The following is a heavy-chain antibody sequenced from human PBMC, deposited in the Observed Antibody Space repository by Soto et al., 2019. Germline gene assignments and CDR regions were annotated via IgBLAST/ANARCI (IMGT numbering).Heavy chain of an antibody. CDR2: ISGSGGGT. J-gene: IGHJ4*02. Sequence: GGSLRLSCAASGFTFSSYAMSWVRQAPGKGLEWVSAISGSGGGTYYADSVKGRFTISRDNSKNTLYLQMNSLRAEDTAVYYCAKGKNGDYVFDYWGQGTLVTVSS. D-gene: IGHD4-17*01. V-gene: IGHV3-23*01. CDR1: GFTFSSYA. CDR3: AKGKNGDYVFDY.